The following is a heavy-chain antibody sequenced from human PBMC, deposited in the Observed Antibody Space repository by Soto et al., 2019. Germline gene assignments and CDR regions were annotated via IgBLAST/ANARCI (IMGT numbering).Heavy chain of an antibody. Sequence: PSETLSLTCAVYGGFVSSGSYYWSWIRQPPGKGLEWIGEMSHSGGTHFNPSLKSRVTISVDTSKNQFSLNIYSVTAADTALYYCARVVRETVTPVVDVFDIWGPGTMVTVSS. CDR3: ARVVRETVTPVVDVFDI. J-gene: IGHJ3*02. V-gene: IGHV4-61*01. CDR1: GGFVSSGSYY. D-gene: IGHD2-21*02. CDR2: MSHSGGT.